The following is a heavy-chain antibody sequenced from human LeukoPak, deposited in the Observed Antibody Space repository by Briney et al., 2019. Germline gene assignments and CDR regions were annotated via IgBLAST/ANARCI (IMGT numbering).Heavy chain of an antibody. Sequence: SVNVSCNASGGGFSSCAISWVRQAPAQGLEWMGRIIPIFGTANYAHKFQGRVTITTDESTSTAYTQLSSLGSADTAVAYWSSSRYSSGWYGDDWSQGTLVTASS. CDR2: IIPIFGTA. D-gene: IGHD6-19*01. CDR1: GGGFSSCA. V-gene: IGHV1-69*05. CDR3: SSSRYSSGWYGDD. J-gene: IGHJ4*02.